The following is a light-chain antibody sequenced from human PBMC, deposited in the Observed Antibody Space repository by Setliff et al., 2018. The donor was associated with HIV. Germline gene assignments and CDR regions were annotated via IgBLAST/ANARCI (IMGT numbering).Light chain of an antibody. CDR1: SSNIGIYNY. Sequence: QSALTQPAAVSGSPGQSITISCTGTSSNIGIYNYVSWYQQHASKAPTLIIFDVSDRPSGVSDRFSGSQSGNTASLTISGLQAEDEADYYCCSYGSNIAPLMFCGGTKGTV. V-gene: IGLV2-14*03. CDR2: DVS. CDR3: CSYGSNIAPLM. J-gene: IGLJ3*02.